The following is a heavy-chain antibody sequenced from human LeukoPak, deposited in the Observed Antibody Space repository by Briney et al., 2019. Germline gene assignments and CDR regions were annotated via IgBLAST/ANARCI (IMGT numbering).Heavy chain of an antibody. CDR3: ARGEVGYCGGDCYQSADY. CDR1: GFIFSIYS. CDR2: ISNDGNYI. V-gene: IGHV3-21*01. Sequence: GGSLRLSCAASGFIFSIYSMNWVRQAPGKGLEWVSSISNDGNYIYYADSVKGRFTISRDNAKNSLYLQMNSLRAEDTAVYYCARGEVGYCGGDCYQSADYWGQGTLVTVSS. J-gene: IGHJ4*02. D-gene: IGHD2-21*02.